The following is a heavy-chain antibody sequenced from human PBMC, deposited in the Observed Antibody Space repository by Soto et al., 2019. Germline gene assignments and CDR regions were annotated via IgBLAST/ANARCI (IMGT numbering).Heavy chain of an antibody. CDR1: GDSINSDKYY. J-gene: IGHJ4*02. V-gene: IGHV4-39*01. Sequence: QLQLQESSPGLVKPSETLSLTCSVSGDSINSDKYYWGWIRQPPGKGLEWIGSIYYRGNTYYNPSLQTRVTISLDKSKSQFSLQLNSVTAPGSAVYFCARLEGLATISDYFVFWGQGALVTVSS. CDR2: IYYRGNT. D-gene: IGHD3-9*01. CDR3: ARLEGLATISDYFVF.